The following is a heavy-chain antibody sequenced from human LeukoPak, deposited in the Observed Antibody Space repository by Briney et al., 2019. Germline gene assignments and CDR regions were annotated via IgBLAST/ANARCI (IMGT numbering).Heavy chain of an antibody. Sequence: GESLKISCKGSGYSFTSYWIGWVRQMPGKGLEWMGIIYPGDSDTRYSPSFQGQVTISADKSISTAYLQWSSLKASDTAMYYCARFSSLTTVTTNDAFDIWGQGTMVTVSS. CDR2: IYPGDSDT. CDR3: ARFSSLTTVTTNDAFDI. CDR1: GYSFTSYW. J-gene: IGHJ3*02. D-gene: IGHD4-17*01. V-gene: IGHV5-51*01.